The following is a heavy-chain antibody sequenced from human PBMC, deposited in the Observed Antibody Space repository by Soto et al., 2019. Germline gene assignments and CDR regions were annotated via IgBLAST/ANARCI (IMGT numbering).Heavy chain of an antibody. Sequence: QVQLQESGPGLVKPSETLSLTCTVSGGSISSYYWSWIRQPPGKGLEWIGYIYYSGSTNYNPSLKCRVTISVDTSKTQFSLKLSSVTAADTAVYYCARDSSIYSYGYRGGLRLDYYYYMDVWGKGTTVTVSS. CDR3: ARDSSIYSYGYRGGLRLDYYYYMDV. V-gene: IGHV4-59*01. CDR1: GGSISSYY. CDR2: IYYSGST. J-gene: IGHJ6*03. D-gene: IGHD5-18*01.